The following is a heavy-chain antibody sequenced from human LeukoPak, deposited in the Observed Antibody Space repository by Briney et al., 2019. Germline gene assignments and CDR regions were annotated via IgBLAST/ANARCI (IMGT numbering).Heavy chain of an antibody. J-gene: IGHJ5*02. CDR1: GYTFTSYD. D-gene: IGHD2-15*01. CDR2: MNPNSGYT. Sequence: ASVKVSCKASGYTFTSYDINWVRQATGQGLEWMGWMNPNSGYTDYAQKFQGRVTMTRNTAMSTAYMELCGLRSEDTAVYYCARVQARAAPYNSFDPWGQGTLVTVSS. V-gene: IGHV1-8*01. CDR3: ARVQARAAPYNSFDP.